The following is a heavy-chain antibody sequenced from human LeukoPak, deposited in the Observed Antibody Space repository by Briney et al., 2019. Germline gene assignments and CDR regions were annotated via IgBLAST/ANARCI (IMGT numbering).Heavy chain of an antibody. J-gene: IGHJ4*02. V-gene: IGHV3-30-3*02. CDR1: GFTFSSYA. Sequence: GGSLRLSCAASGFTFSSYAMHWVRQAPGKGLEWVAVISYDGSNKYYADSVKGRFTISRDNSKNTLYLQMNSLRAEDTAVYYCAKIEYSSSVKDYWGQGTLVTVSS. CDR3: AKIEYSSSVKDY. CDR2: ISYDGSNK. D-gene: IGHD6-6*01.